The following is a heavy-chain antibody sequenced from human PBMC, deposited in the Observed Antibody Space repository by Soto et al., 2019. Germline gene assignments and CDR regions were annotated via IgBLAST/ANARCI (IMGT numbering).Heavy chain of an antibody. CDR3: AKDPTVAGTAEYFQH. CDR1: GFTFSSYA. CDR2: ISGSGGGT. V-gene: IGHV3-23*01. J-gene: IGHJ1*01. Sequence: EVQLLESGGGLVQPGGSLRLSCAASGFTFSSYAMSWVRQAPGEGLQWVSAISGSGGGTYYADSVKGRFTVSRDNSKNTLHLQVNSLRAEDTAVYYCAKDPTVAGTAEYFQHWGQGTLVTVSS. D-gene: IGHD6-19*01.